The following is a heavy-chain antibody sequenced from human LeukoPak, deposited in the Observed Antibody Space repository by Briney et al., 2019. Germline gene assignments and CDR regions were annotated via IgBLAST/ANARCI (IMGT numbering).Heavy chain of an antibody. CDR1: GGTFSSYA. CDR3: ARVALPEVPAAMRGFWFDP. V-gene: IGHV1-69*05. Sequence: GSSVKVSCKASGGTFSSYAISWVRQAPGQGLEWMGGIIPIFGTANYAQKFQGRVTITTDESTSTAYVELSSLRSEDTAVYYCARVALPEVPAAMRGFWFDPWGQGTLVTVSS. CDR2: IIPIFGTA. D-gene: IGHD2-2*01. J-gene: IGHJ5*02.